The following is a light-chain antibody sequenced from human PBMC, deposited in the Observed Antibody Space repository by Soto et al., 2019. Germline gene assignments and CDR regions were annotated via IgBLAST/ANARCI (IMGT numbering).Light chain of an antibody. Sequence: EIVMTQSPATLSVSPGERATLSCRASQSVSSNLAWYQQKPGQAPRLLIYGASTRATGIPARFSGSGSGTEFTLTISSLRSEDFAVYYCQQYNNWRGTFGQGTKV. V-gene: IGKV3-15*01. CDR1: QSVSSN. CDR2: GAS. J-gene: IGKJ1*01. CDR3: QQYNNWRGT.